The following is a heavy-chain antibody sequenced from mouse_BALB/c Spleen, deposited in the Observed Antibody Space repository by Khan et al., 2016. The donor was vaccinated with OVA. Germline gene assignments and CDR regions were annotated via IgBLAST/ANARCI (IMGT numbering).Heavy chain of an antibody. J-gene: IGHJ3*01. CDR3: ARSGYGTLAY. Sequence: LVASGPVLVKPGASVKMSCKASGYTFTDYILYWVKQRTGRGLEWIGDFYPGSANTYYNDKFKGKATLTADKSSNTVYMQLSRLTSADSAVLFCARSGYGTLAYWGQGTLVTVSA. V-gene: IGHV1-77*01. D-gene: IGHD2-10*02. CDR2: FYPGSANT. CDR1: GYTFTDYI.